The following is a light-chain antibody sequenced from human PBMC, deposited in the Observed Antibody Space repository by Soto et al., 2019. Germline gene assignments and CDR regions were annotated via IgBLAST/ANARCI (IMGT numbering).Light chain of an antibody. CDR2: RND. CDR3: AKWDDSMRVYV. J-gene: IGLJ1*01. V-gene: IGLV1-47*01. Sequence: QSVLSQPPSASGTPGQRVTISCSTTNSRSGSNYVYWYQQLPGAAPKLLIYRNDQRPSGVPDRFSASKSGTSASLAISGLRSEDEAYYFCAKWDDSMRVYVFGGGTKLTVL. CDR1: NSRSGSNY.